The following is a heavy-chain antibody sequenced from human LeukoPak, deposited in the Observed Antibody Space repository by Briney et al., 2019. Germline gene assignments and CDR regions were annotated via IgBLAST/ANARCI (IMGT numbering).Heavy chain of an antibody. J-gene: IGHJ4*02. Sequence: ASVKVSCKASGYTFTSYGISWVRQAPGQGLEWMGWISAYNGNTNYAQKLQGRVTMTTDTSTSTAYMELGSPRSDDTAVYYCAREYIEGYCGGDCYCDYWGQGTLVTVSS. V-gene: IGHV1-18*01. D-gene: IGHD2-21*02. CDR3: AREYIEGYCGGDCYCDY. CDR1: GYTFTSYG. CDR2: ISAYNGNT.